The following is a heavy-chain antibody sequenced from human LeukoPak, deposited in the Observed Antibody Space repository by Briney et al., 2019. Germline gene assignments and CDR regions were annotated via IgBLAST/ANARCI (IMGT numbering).Heavy chain of an antibody. Sequence: GGSLRLSCAASGFTFSSYAMSWVRQPPGKGREWVSAISGSGGSTYHADSVKGRFTISRDNSKNSLYLQMNSLRAEDTAVYYCARDAAPADAHNFDWSLPAFDIWGQGTMVTVSS. CDR1: GFTFSSYA. V-gene: IGHV3-23*01. CDR2: ISGSGGST. CDR3: ARDAAPADAHNFDWSLPAFDI. D-gene: IGHD3-9*01. J-gene: IGHJ3*02.